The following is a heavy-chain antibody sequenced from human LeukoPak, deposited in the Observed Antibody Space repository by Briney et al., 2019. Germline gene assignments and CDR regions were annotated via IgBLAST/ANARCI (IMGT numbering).Heavy chain of an antibody. CDR2: ISGDHAT. CDR3: GKDTQGVRGNFPFEY. V-gene: IGHV3-23*01. CDR1: GFTFCHLA. D-gene: IGHD3-10*01. Sequence: GGSLRLSCAAFGFTFCHLAMSWVRQAPGKGAEWVAAISGDHATYDSNSLRGRFTISRDNSKNILYLQMNGLRAEDSAVYYCGKDTQGVRGNFPFEYWGQGTLVTVSS. J-gene: IGHJ4*02.